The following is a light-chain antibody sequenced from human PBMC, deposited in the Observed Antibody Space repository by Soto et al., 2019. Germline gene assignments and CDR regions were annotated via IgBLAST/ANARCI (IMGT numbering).Light chain of an antibody. V-gene: IGLV2-14*01. CDR2: DVS. CDR3: NSYTSSSTLPYV. CDR1: SSDVGGYNY. Sequence: QSALTQPASVSGSPGQSITVSCTGTSSDVGGYNYVSWYQQLPGKAPKVMIYDVSKRPSGVSNRFSGSKSGNTASLTISGLQAEDEADYYCNSYTSSSTLPYVFGTGTKLTVL. J-gene: IGLJ1*01.